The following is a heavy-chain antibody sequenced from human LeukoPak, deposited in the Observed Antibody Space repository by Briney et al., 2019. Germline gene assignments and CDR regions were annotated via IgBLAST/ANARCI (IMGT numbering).Heavy chain of an antibody. CDR1: GFTISTYW. J-gene: IGHJ4*02. Sequence: GGSLRLSCAASGFTISTYWMSWVRQAPGRGLEWVANIKQDGSEKFYVDSVKGRFTISRDNAKNSLYLQMNSLRAEDTAVYYCECAGNFDYWGQGTLVTVSS. D-gene: IGHD1-14*01. CDR2: IKQDGSEK. V-gene: IGHV3-7*01. CDR3: ECAGNFDY.